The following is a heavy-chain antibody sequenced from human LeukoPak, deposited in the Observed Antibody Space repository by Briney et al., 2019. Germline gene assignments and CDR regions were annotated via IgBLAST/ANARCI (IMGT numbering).Heavy chain of an antibody. CDR3: ARDYVWGSSESDY. Sequence: GGSLRLSCAASGFTFSSYSMNWVRQAPEKGLEWVSSISSSSSYIYYADSVKGRFTISRDNAKNSLYLQMNSLRVEDTAIYYCARDYVWGSSESDYWGQGTLVTVSS. CDR2: ISSSSSYI. J-gene: IGHJ4*02. D-gene: IGHD7-27*01. CDR1: GFTFSSYS. V-gene: IGHV3-21*01.